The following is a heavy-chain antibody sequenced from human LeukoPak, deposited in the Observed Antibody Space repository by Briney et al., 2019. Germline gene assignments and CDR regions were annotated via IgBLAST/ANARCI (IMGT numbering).Heavy chain of an antibody. J-gene: IGHJ3*02. CDR3: AREEIHYDSSGYPSPRGAFDI. V-gene: IGHV1-18*01. CDR2: ISVYNGNT. CDR1: GYTFTSYG. Sequence: ASVKVSCKASGYTFTSYGISWVRQAPGQGRGWMGWISVYNGNTNYAQKLQGRVTITADESTSTAYMKLSSLRSEDTAVYYCAREEIHYDSSGYPSPRGAFDIWGQGTMVTVSS. D-gene: IGHD3-22*01.